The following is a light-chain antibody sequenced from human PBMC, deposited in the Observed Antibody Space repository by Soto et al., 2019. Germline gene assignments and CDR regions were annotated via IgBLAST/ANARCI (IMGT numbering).Light chain of an antibody. J-gene: IGKJ1*01. V-gene: IGKV1-5*01. CDR3: QQYSSYWT. Sequence: DIPITQSSSTLSAAVGDRVTITFPASQSISSWLAWYQQTPGRAPKLLIYDASSLESGVPSRFSGSGSGTEFTLTISSLQPDDFATYYCQQYSSYWTFGQGTKVDIK. CDR1: QSISSW. CDR2: DAS.